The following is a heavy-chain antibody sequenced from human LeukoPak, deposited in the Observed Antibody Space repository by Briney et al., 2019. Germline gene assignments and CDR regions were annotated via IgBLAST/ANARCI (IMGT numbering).Heavy chain of an antibody. Sequence: GGSLRLSYAASGFTFSIYSMNWVRQAPGKGLEWVSYISSSSSTIHYADSVKGRFTISRDNAKNSLYLQMNSLRAEDMALYYCAKDASDYYGSGEFDYWGQGTLVTVSS. CDR1: GFTFSIYS. J-gene: IGHJ4*02. CDR3: AKDASDYYGSGEFDY. D-gene: IGHD3-10*01. V-gene: IGHV3-48*01. CDR2: ISSSSSTI.